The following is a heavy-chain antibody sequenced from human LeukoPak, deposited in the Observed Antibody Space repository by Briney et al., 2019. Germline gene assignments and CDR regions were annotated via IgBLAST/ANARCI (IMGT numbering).Heavy chain of an antibody. CDR1: GGSFSGYY. CDR3: ARQGVDSSGYRPPDY. D-gene: IGHD3-22*01. J-gene: IGHJ4*02. CDR2: IYYSGST. Sequence: SETLSLTCAVYGGSFSGYYWSWIRQHPGKGLEWIGYIYYSGSTYYNPSLKSRVTISVDTSKNQFSLKLSSVTAADTAVYYCARQGVDSSGYRPPDYWGQGTLVTVSS. V-gene: IGHV4-31*11.